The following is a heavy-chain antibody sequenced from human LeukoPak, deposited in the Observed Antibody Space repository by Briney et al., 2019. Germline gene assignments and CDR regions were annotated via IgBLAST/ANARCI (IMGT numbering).Heavy chain of an antibody. J-gene: IGHJ4*02. Sequence: ASVKVSCKASGYTFTDYYMHWVRQAPGQGLEWMGWINPNSGGTNYAQKFQGRVTMTRDTSISTAYVELSRLRSDDTAVYYCARVDGDYVWGSYRTFDYWGQGTLVTVSS. CDR3: ARVDGDYVWGSYRTFDY. CDR1: GYTFTDYY. V-gene: IGHV1-2*02. D-gene: IGHD3-16*02. CDR2: INPNSGGT.